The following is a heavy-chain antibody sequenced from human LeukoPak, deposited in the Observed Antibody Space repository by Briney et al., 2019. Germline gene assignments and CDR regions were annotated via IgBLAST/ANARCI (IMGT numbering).Heavy chain of an antibody. J-gene: IGHJ3*02. CDR3: ARLTTVTPRTAFDI. D-gene: IGHD4-17*01. CDR1: GGSISIYY. V-gene: IGHV4-59*01. Sequence: SETLSLTCTVSGGSISIYYWSWIRQPPGKGLEWIGYIYYSGNTNYNPSLRSRVTISVDTSKNQFSLTLSSVTAADTAVYYCARLTTVTPRTAFDIWGQGTLVTVSS. CDR2: IYYSGNT.